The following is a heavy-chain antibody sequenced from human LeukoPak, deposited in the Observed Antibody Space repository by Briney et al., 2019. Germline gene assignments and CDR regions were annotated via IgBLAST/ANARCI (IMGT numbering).Heavy chain of an antibody. CDR2: IKQDGSET. J-gene: IGHJ4*02. V-gene: IGHV3-7*01. Sequence: GGSLRLSCVVSGLTFSDYWMSWVRQAPGKGLEWVGNIKQDGSETYYGDSVKGRFTISRDNAKNSLYLQMNNLRAEDTAVYYCAKDVGSSWPDYFDYWGQGTLVTVSS. D-gene: IGHD6-13*01. CDR3: AKDVGSSWPDYFDY. CDR1: GLTFSDYW.